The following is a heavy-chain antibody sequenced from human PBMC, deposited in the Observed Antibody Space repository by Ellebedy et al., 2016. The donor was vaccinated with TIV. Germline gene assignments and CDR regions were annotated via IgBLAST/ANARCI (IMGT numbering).Heavy chain of an antibody. CDR2: IHSSGLT. V-gene: IGHV4-39*07. J-gene: IGHJ5*01. D-gene: IGHD1-14*01. CDR1: GGSITNDGYH. CDR3: ASDSNNIRWFYF. Sequence: MPSETLSLTCTVSGGSITNDGYHWGWIRQTPGRGLEWVGTIHSSGLTYYNPSLQSRVTLSADTSKAQVSLKLISVTAADTAIYYCASDSNNIRWFYFWGQGTLVTVSS.